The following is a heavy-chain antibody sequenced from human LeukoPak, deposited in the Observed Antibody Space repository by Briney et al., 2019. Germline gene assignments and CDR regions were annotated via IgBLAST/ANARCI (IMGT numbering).Heavy chain of an antibody. J-gene: IGHJ3*02. D-gene: IGHD2-2*02. CDR2: GST. V-gene: IGHV4-34*01. Sequence: GSTNYNPSLKSRVTISVDTSKNHFSLKLSSVTAADTAVYYCARHPPRIVVVPAARPYAFDIWGQGTMVTVSS. CDR3: ARHPPRIVVVPAARPYAFDI.